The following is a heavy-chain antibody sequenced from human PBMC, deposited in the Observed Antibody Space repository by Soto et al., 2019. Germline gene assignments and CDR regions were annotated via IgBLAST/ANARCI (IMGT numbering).Heavy chain of an antibody. V-gene: IGHV1-8*01. Sequence: ASVKVSCKASGYTFTRYNSNWVRQATGQGLEWMGWMRRNSGNTGFAQKFQGRVAMTRSTYTSTDYMELSSLNSDDTAVYLCAREDFYGSGSYYYWGQGTKVTVSS. D-gene: IGHD3-10*01. J-gene: IGHJ4*02. CDR1: GYTFTRYN. CDR3: AREDFYGSGSYYY. CDR2: MRRNSGNT.